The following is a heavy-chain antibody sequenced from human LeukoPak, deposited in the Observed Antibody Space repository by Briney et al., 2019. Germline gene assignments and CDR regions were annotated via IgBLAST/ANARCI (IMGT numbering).Heavy chain of an antibody. V-gene: IGHV3-33*08. J-gene: IGHJ6*03. CDR1: GFSFSNSG. CDR2: IWFGESSQ. D-gene: IGHD4-11*01. Sequence: PGGSLRLSCAASGFSFSNSGMHWVRQAPGKGLEWVAGIWFGESSQYYADSVKGRFTISRDNSKNTLFLEMNSLRAEDTAVYFCASEVITTDYYMDVWGKGTTVTVSS. CDR3: ASEVITTDYYMDV.